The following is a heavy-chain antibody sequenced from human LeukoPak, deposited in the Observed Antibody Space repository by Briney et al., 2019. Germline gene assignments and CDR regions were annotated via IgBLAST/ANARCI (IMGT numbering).Heavy chain of an antibody. V-gene: IGHV3-23*01. CDR3: AKGVLGYCSGATCYPLDY. CDR1: GFTFSSYA. J-gene: IGHJ4*02. CDR2: ISGSGGGGT. D-gene: IGHD2-15*01. Sequence: GGSLRLSCAASGFTFSSYAMSWVRPALGKRLEWVSAISGSGGGGTYHADSVKGRFTIPRDDSKNTLYLQMNSLRADDTAVYYCAKGVLGYCSGATCYPLDYWGQGILVTVSS.